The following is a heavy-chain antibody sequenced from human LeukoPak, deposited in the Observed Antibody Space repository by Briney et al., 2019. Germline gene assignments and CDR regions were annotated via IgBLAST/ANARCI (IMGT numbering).Heavy chain of an antibody. J-gene: IGHJ4*02. V-gene: IGHV1-8*01. D-gene: IGHD5-24*01. CDR3: ARAKWLQPPDY. CDR1: GYTFTSYD. Sequence: RASVKVSCKASGYTFTSYDINWVRQATGQGLEWMGWMNPNSGNTGYAQKFQGRVTMTRDTSISTAYMELSRLRSDDTAVYYCARAKWLQPPDYWGQGTLVTVSS. CDR2: MNPNSGNT.